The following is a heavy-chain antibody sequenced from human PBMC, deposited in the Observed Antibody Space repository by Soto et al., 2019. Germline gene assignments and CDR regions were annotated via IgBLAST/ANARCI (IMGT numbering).Heavy chain of an antibody. CDR1: GFTFSSYG. CDR3: AALWYRELLRYEY. J-gene: IGHJ4*01. V-gene: IGHV3-33*01. CDR2: IWYDVSNK. Sequence: PGGSRRLSCAASGFTFSSYGMHWVRQAPGKGLEWVAVIWYDVSNKYYADSVKGRFTISRDNSKNTLYLQMNSLRAEDTAVYYCAALWYRELLRYEYWGQGNMVHVSP. D-gene: IGHD3-10*01.